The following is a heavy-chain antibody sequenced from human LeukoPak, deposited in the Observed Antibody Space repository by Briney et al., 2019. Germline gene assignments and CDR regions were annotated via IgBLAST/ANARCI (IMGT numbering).Heavy chain of an antibody. Sequence: GGSLRLSCAASGFTFSSYSMNWVRQAPGKGLEWVSYISSSSTYIYYADSVKGRFTTSRDNAKNSLYLQMNSLRAEDTAVYYCAREDGYNCFDYWGQGTLVTVSS. J-gene: IGHJ4*02. V-gene: IGHV3-21*01. D-gene: IGHD5-24*01. CDR2: ISSSSTYI. CDR3: AREDGYNCFDY. CDR1: GFTFSSYS.